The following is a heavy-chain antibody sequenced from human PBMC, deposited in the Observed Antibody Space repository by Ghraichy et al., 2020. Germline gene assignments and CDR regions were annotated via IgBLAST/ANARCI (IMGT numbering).Heavy chain of an antibody. CDR3: TRATGYCTSTSCSDAFDI. D-gene: IGHD2-2*01. Sequence: GGSLRLSCAASGFTFSGYSLNWVRQAPGKGLEWVSYISSSSGTIYYADSVKGRFTISRDNAKNSLYLQMNSLRDEDTAVYYCTRATGYCTSTSCSDAFDIWGQGTMVTVSS. J-gene: IGHJ3*02. CDR1: GFTFSGYS. V-gene: IGHV3-48*02. CDR2: ISSSSGTI.